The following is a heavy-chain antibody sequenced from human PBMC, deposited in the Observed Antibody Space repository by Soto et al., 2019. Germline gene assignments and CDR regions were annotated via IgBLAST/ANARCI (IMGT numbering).Heavy chain of an antibody. V-gene: IGHV3-23*01. J-gene: IGHJ6*02. CDR2: ISGSGGST. Sequence: EVQLLESGGGLVQPGGSLRLSGAASGFTFSSYAMSWVRQAPGKGLEWVSAISGSGGSTYYADSVKGRFTSSRDNSTNTLYLQMNSLRAEDTAVYYCAKQLRGVMYYYYGMDVWGQGTTVTVSS. CDR3: AKQLRGVMYYYYGMDV. CDR1: GFTFSSYA. D-gene: IGHD3-16*01.